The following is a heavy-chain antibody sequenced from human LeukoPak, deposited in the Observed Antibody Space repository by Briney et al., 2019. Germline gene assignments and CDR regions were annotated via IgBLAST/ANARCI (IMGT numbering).Heavy chain of an antibody. D-gene: IGHD3-3*01. V-gene: IGHV3-30*18. CDR2: ISYDGSNK. Sequence: GASVKVSCKTSGYTFTGFYMHWVRQAPGKGLEWVAVISYDGSNKYYADSVKGRFTISRDNSKNTLYLQTNSLRAEDTAVYYCAKDEPHYDFWSGYYYYYYYGMDVWGQGTTVTVSS. J-gene: IGHJ6*02. CDR1: GYTFTGFY. CDR3: AKDEPHYDFWSGYYYYYYYGMDV.